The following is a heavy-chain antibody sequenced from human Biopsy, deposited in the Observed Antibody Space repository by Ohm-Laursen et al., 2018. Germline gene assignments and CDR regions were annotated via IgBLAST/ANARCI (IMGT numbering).Heavy chain of an antibody. CDR2: INHRGNT. V-gene: IGHV4-34*01. CDR1: GGSVSGYF. Sequence: SDTLSLTCVVSGGSVSGYFCSWIRQPPGKGLEWIGEINHRGNTKYSPSLRSRVSISVDTSKNQFSLNVNSVTAADTAVYYCAVLYGAFDYWGQGQLVSVSA. J-gene: IGHJ4*02. CDR3: AVLYGAFDY. D-gene: IGHD4/OR15-4a*01.